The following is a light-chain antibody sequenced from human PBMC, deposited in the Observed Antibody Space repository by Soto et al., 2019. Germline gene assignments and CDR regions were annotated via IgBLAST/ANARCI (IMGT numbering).Light chain of an antibody. Sequence: EIVLTQSPDTLSLSPGERATLSCRASQSVSSYLAWYQQKPGQAPRLLIYDASNRATGIPARFSGSGSGTDFTLTISSLEPEDLAVYYCQQYKNWPLFGQGTRLEIK. CDR3: QQYKNWPL. V-gene: IGKV3-11*01. J-gene: IGKJ5*01. CDR1: QSVSSY. CDR2: DAS.